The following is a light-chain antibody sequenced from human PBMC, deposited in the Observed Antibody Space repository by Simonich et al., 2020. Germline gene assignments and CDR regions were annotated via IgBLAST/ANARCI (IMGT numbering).Light chain of an antibody. J-gene: IGKJ1*01. CDR2: WAE. CDR3: QQYYSTPRT. CDR1: QSVLYSSNNKNY. Sequence: DIVMTQSPDSLAVSLGERATLNCKSSQSVLYSSNNKNYLAWYQQKPGQPPKLLIYWAETRESGVPDRFSGSGSGTDFTLTISSLQAEDVAVYYCQQYYSTPRTFGQGTKVEIK. V-gene: IGKV4-1*01.